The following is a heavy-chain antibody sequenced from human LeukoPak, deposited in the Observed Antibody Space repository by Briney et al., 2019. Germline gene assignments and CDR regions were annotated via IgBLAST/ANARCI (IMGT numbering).Heavy chain of an antibody. CDR1: RFTFRKSW. Sequence: PGGSLRLSCAASRFTFRKSWMSWVRQTPEKGLEWVANIKEDGSEKYYVDSVRGRFTISRDNAKNSLYLEMNSLRAEDTAVYYCAKDDDGYYWGQGILVTVSS. D-gene: IGHD3-3*01. CDR3: AKDDDGYY. CDR2: IKEDGSEK. J-gene: IGHJ4*02. V-gene: IGHV3-7*04.